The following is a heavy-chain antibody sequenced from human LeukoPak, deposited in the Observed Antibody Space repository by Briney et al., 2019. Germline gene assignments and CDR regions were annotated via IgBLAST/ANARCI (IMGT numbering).Heavy chain of an antibody. J-gene: IGHJ4*02. D-gene: IGHD5-12*01. CDR3: AIRKSGNAIDY. CDR2: IYSGGST. CDR1: GFTVSSNY. Sequence: PGGSLRLSCAASGFTVSSNYMSWVRRAPGKGLEWVAVIYSGGSTNYADSVKGRFTISRDNSKNTLYLLMNSLRAEDTAVYYCAIRKSGNAIDYWGQGTLVTVSS. V-gene: IGHV3-66*01.